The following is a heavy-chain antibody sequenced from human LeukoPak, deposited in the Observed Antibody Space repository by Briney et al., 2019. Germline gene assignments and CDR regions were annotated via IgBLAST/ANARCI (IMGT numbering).Heavy chain of an antibody. CDR3: ATSFYGDYGFDP. J-gene: IGHJ5*02. D-gene: IGHD4-17*01. CDR2: INPNSGGT. V-gene: IGHV1-2*02. Sequence: ASVKVSCKASGYTFTGYYMHWVRQAPRQGLEWMGWINPNSGGTNYAQKSQGRVTMTRDTSISTAYIELSRLRSDDTAVYYCATSFYGDYGFDPWGQGTLVTVSS. CDR1: GYTFTGYY.